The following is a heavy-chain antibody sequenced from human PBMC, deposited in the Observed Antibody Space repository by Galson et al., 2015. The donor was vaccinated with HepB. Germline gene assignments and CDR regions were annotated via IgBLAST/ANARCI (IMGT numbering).Heavy chain of an antibody. CDR2: ITLIFDTT. J-gene: IGHJ4*02. CDR3: ARGSLTTIRNYFDY. CDR1: GGTLRGYA. V-gene: IGHV1-69*13. D-gene: IGHD4-11*01. Sequence: SVKVSCKASGGTLRGYAINWVRQAPGQGLEWMGRITLIFDTTYYAQKFQGRLTITADESTSTAYMELSSLTSEDTAVYYCARGSLTTIRNYFDYWGQGTLVIVAS.